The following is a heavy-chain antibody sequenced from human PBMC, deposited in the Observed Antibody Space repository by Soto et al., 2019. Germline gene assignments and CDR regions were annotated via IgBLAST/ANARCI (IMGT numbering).Heavy chain of an antibody. V-gene: IGHV3-21*01. J-gene: IGHJ6*02. CDR1: GFTFRRYS. CDR3: ARGGPRTRHYDYDSSGYYYYYYAMDV. Sequence: EVQLVESGGGLVKPGGSLRVSCAASGFTFRRYSMNWVRQAPGKGLEWVASISSSSSYIYHADSVKGRFTISRDNAKNSVYLQMNSLRVEDTAVYYCARGGPRTRHYDYDSSGYYYYYYAMDVWGQGTTVTVSS. D-gene: IGHD3-22*01. CDR2: ISSSSSYI.